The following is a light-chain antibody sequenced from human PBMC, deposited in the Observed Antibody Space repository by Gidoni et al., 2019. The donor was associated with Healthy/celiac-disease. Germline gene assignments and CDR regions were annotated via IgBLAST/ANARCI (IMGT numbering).Light chain of an antibody. CDR2: GAS. V-gene: IGKV3-15*01. CDR3: PPYNNWPPGT. CDR1: QSVSSN. J-gene: IGKJ1*01. Sequence: EIVMTQSPATLSVSPGERATLSCRASQSVSSNLAWYQQKPGQAPRLLIYGASTRATGIPARFSGSGSGTEFPLTLRSLPSEDFAVYYCPPYNNWPPGTFGQGTKVEIQ.